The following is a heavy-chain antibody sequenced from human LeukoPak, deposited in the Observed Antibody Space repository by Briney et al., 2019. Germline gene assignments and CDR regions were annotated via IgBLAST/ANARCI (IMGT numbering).Heavy chain of an antibody. CDR2: IIPIFPKT. CDR3: ARDPKVIVVPDSRNDRNDP. CDR1: GDTFGNYA. V-gene: IGHV1-69*04. Sequence: SVKVSCKASGDTFGNYAINWVRQAPGQGLEWMGRIIPIFPKTDYAQKFQGRVTITADKSTSTAYLELSSLSSEDTAVYYCARDPKVIVVPDSRNDRNDPWGQGTLVTVSS. J-gene: IGHJ5*02. D-gene: IGHD1-1*01.